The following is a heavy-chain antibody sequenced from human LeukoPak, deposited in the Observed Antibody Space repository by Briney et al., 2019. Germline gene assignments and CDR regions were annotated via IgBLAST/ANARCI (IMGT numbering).Heavy chain of an antibody. Sequence: SETLSLTCAVYGGSFSGYYWSWIRQPPGKGLEWIGEINHSGSTNYNPSLKSRVTISVDTSKNQFSLKLSSVTAADTAVYYCARLLFPGIAVAGWGQGTLVTVSS. D-gene: IGHD6-19*01. CDR2: INHSGST. CDR1: GGSFSGYY. J-gene: IGHJ4*02. CDR3: ARLLFPGIAVAG. V-gene: IGHV4-34*01.